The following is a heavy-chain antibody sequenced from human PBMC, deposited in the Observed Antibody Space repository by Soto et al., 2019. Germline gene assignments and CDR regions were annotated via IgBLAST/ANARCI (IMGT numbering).Heavy chain of an antibody. CDR2: ISSSSSTI. D-gene: IGHD4-17*01. J-gene: IGHJ4*02. CDR1: GFTFSSYS. V-gene: IGHV3-48*02. Sequence: GGSLRLSCAASGFTFSSYSMHWVRQAPGKGLEWVSYISSSSSTIFYADSVKGRFTISRDNGKNSLYLQMNSLKDEDTAVYYCARKITVNTMSDVDYWGQGTLVTVSS. CDR3: ARKITVNTMSDVDY.